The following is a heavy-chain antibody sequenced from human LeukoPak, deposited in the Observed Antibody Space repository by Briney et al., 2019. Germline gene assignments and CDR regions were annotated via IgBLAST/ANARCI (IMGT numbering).Heavy chain of an antibody. CDR1: GFTVSSTY. CDR3: ARVVRGYSSSWYHDYYYYYGMDV. V-gene: IGHV3-66*01. Sequence: QPRGSLRLSCAASGFTVSSTYMSSDRQAPGKGLEWGLVIYSGRRTYNAASVKGRFTISRDNSKNTLYLQMNSLRAEYTAVYYCARVVRGYSSSWYHDYYYYYGMDVWGQGTTVTVSS. D-gene: IGHD6-13*01. J-gene: IGHJ6*02. CDR2: IYSGRRT.